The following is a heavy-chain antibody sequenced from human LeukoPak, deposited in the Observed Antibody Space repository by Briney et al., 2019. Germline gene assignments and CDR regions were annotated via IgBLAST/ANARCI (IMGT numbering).Heavy chain of an antibody. D-gene: IGHD5-24*01. V-gene: IGHV4-30-4*02. Sequence: SSETLSLTCTVSGGSISSGDYYWSWIRQPPGKGLEWIGYIYYSGSTYYNPSLKSRVTISVDTSKNQFSLKLSSVTAADTAVYYCARGLPLEIRYFDYWGQGTLVTVSS. CDR2: IYYSGST. J-gene: IGHJ4*02. CDR3: ARGLPLEIRYFDY. CDR1: GGSISSGDYY.